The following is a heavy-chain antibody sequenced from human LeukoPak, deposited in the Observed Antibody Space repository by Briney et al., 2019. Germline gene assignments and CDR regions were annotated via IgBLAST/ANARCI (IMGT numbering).Heavy chain of an antibody. Sequence: PGGSLRLSCAASGFTFSRFAMSWVRQAPGKGLEWVSVIYSGGSTYYADSVKGRFTISRDNSKNTLYLQMNSLRAEDTAVYYCARGSYYYYYMDVWGKGTTVTISS. V-gene: IGHV3-66*01. CDR1: GFTFSRFA. J-gene: IGHJ6*03. CDR3: ARGSYYYYYMDV. CDR2: IYSGGST.